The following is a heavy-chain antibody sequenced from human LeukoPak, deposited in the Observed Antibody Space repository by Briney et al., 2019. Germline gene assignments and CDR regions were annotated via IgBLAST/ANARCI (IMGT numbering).Heavy chain of an antibody. D-gene: IGHD1-26*01. CDR3: ARGGSYLSAFDL. CDR2: ISWSGGRK. J-gene: IGHJ3*01. V-gene: IGHV3-23*01. CDR1: GFTLRIYG. Sequence: GGTLRLSCGASGFTLRIYGMRWVRQAPGEGREGVAAISWSGGRKYYADSVKGRFTISRHNYKQTLYLQMNSLRAEDTPVYYCARGGSYLSAFDLWGQGTMVTVPS.